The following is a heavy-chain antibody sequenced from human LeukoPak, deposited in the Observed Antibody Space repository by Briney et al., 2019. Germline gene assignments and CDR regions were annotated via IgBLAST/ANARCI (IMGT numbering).Heavy chain of an antibody. CDR3: ARGGQSVEQQLVYNWFDP. CDR2: INHSGST. D-gene: IGHD6-13*01. CDR1: GGSFSGYY. J-gene: IGHJ5*02. V-gene: IGHV4-34*01. Sequence: SETLSLTCAVYGGSFSGYYWSWIRQPPGKGLEWIGEINHSGSTNHNPSLKSRVTISVDTSKNQFSLKLSSVTAADTAVYYCARGGQSVEQQLVYNWFDPWGQGTLVTVSS.